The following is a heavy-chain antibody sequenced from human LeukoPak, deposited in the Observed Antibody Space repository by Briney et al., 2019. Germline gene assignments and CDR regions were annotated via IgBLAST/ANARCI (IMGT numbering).Heavy chain of an antibody. J-gene: IGHJ2*01. CDR2: IYHSGST. Sequence: SETLYLTCAVSGYSISSGYYWGWIGQPPGKGLEWIGSIYHSGSTYYNPSLKSRVTISVDTSKNQFSLKLSSVTAADTAVYYCARPPSAVHWYFDLWGRGTLVTVSS. CDR1: GYSISSGYY. V-gene: IGHV4-38-2*01. CDR3: ARPPSAVHWYFDL. D-gene: IGHD2-2*01.